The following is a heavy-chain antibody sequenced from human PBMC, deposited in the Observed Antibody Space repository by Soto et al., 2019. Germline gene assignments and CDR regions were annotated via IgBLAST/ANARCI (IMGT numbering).Heavy chain of an antibody. CDR2: IIPIFGTA. J-gene: IGHJ4*02. CDR1: GFTFSSYA. V-gene: IGHV1-69*06. Sequence: VQLLESGGGLVQPGGSLRLSCAASGFTFSSYAISWVRQAPGQGLEWMGGIIPIFGTANYAQKFQGRVTITADKSTSTAYMELSSLRSEDTAVYYCARVYYGGNSFDYWGQGTLVTVSS. D-gene: IGHD4-17*01. CDR3: ARVYYGGNSFDY.